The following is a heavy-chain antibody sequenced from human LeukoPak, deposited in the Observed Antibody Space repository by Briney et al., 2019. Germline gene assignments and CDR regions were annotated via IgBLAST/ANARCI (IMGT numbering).Heavy chain of an antibody. CDR3: ARGVVVVPAAMGWNYYYYGMDV. CDR1: GGTFSSYA. V-gene: IGHV1-69*06. D-gene: IGHD2-2*01. CDR2: IIPIFGTA. J-gene: IGHJ6*04. Sequence: SVKVSCKPSGGTFSSYAISWVRQAPGQGLEWMGGIIPIFGTANYAQKFQGRVTITADKSTSTAYMELSSLRSEDTAVYYCARGVVVVPAAMGWNYYYYGMDVWGKGTTVTVSS.